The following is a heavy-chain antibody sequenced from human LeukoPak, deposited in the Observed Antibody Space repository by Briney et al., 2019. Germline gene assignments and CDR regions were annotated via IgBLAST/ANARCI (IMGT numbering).Heavy chain of an antibody. CDR3: ANLDLGWFGEFLSVA. Sequence: PGGSLRLSCAASGFTFSSYAMSWVRQAPGKGLEWVSAISGSGGSTYYADSVKGRFTISRDNSKNTLYLQMNSLRAEDTAVYYCANLDLGWFGEFLSVAWGQGTLVTVSS. V-gene: IGHV3-23*01. CDR1: GFTFSSYA. J-gene: IGHJ5*02. CDR2: ISGSGGST. D-gene: IGHD3-10*01.